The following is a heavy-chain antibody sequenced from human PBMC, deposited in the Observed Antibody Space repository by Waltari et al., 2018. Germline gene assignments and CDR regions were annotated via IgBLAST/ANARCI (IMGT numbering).Heavy chain of an antibody. CDR1: GYTFTGYY. V-gene: IGHV1-2*02. J-gene: IGHJ6*02. D-gene: IGHD5-12*01. Sequence: QVQLVQSGAEVKKPGASVKVSCKASGYTFTGYYMHWVRQAPGQGLEWMGWINPNSGGTNYAQKFQGRVTMTRDTSISTAYMELSRLRSDDTAVYYCARDGSGYDSSYYYYGMDVWGQGTTVTVSS. CDR3: ARDGSGYDSSYYYYGMDV. CDR2: INPNSGGT.